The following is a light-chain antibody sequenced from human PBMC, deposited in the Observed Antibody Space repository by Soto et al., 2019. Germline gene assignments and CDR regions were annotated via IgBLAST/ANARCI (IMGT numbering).Light chain of an antibody. CDR3: QQYGSSLFT. CDR2: GAS. Sequence: EIVLTQSPGTLSLSPGERATLSCRASQSVSSSYLAWYQQKPGQAPRLLIYGASSRATGIPDRFSGSGSGTDFTLTISRLEPEDFEVDYCQQYGSSLFTFGPGIKVDIK. V-gene: IGKV3-20*01. J-gene: IGKJ3*01. CDR1: QSVSSSY.